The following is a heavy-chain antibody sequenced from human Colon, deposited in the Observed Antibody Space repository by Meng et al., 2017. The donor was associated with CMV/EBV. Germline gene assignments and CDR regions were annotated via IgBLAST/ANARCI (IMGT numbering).Heavy chain of an antibody. CDR2: INPNSGGT. D-gene: IGHD6-13*01. CDR3: AKDGGAGSSSWYVYHGY. CDR1: GYTFTGYY. J-gene: IGHJ4*02. V-gene: IGHV1-2*02. Sequence: ASVKVSCKASGYTFTGYYMHWVRQAPGQGLEWMGWINPNSGGTNYAQKFQGRVTMTRDTSISTAYMELSRLRSDDTAVYYCAKDGGAGSSSWYVYHGYWGQGTLVTVSS.